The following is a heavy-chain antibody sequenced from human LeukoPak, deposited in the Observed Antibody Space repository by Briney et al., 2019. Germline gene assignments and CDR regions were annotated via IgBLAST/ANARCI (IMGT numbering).Heavy chain of an antibody. V-gene: IGHV1-46*01. CDR1: GYIFTSYY. J-gene: IGHJ4*02. CDR3: ARIISTGYYYDSSGPYDY. Sequence: ASVKVSCKASGYIFTSYYMYGVRHAPGQGVEWMVIINPSGGSTSYAQKFQGRVTMTRDMSTSTVYMELSSLRSEDTAVYYCARIISTGYYYDSSGPYDYWGQGTLVTVSS. D-gene: IGHD3-22*01. CDR2: INPSGGST.